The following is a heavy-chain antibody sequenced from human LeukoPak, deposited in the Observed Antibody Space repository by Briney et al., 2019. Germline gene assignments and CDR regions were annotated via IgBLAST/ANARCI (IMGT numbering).Heavy chain of an antibody. CDR1: GFTLSSYA. V-gene: IGHV3-23*01. CDR3: AKAASSSWYDLMGL. D-gene: IGHD6-13*01. Sequence: SGRSLRLSCAASGFTLSSYAMNWVRQAPVKGLEWVSVISGSGGVTYYADSVKGRLTISRDTSKNTLYLQMNSLRVDDTAVYYCAKAASSSWYDLMGLWGQGTTVTVSS. CDR2: ISGSGGVT. J-gene: IGHJ6*02.